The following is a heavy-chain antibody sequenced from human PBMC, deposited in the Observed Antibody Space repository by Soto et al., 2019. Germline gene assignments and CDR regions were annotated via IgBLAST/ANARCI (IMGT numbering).Heavy chain of an antibody. CDR1: GFSLTTRGVA. J-gene: IGHJ4*02. CDR2: IFWDDDK. V-gene: IGHV2-5*02. Sequence: QITLKESGPALVRPTQTLTLTCSFSGFSLTTRGVAVGWIRQPPGEALEWLALIFWDDDKWYSPSLRSRLTITEDSSKNQVVLTMTNMDPVDTATYYCAHRSRGYAYYFDQWGQGTLVTVSS. D-gene: IGHD5-12*01. CDR3: AHRSRGYAYYFDQ.